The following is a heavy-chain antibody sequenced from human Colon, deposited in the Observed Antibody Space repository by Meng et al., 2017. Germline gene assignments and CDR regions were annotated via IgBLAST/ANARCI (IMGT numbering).Heavy chain of an antibody. D-gene: IGHD6-19*01. V-gene: IGHV3-21*01. CDR2: ISSNSKYI. J-gene: IGHJ4*02. CDR1: GFTFSDAW. CDR3: ARGSSSGWYRIFDC. Sequence: EEQLVESGGVLVKPGGSLRLSCAASGFTFSDAWMSWVRQAPGKGLEWVATISSNSKYIYYADSVKGRLTVARDNAKNSMFLHMSSLRAEDTAIYYCARGSSSGWYRIFDCWGQGTLVTVSS.